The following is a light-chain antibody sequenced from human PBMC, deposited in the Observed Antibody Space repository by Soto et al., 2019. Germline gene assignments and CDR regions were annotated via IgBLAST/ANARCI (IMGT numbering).Light chain of an antibody. J-gene: IGKJ4*01. CDR3: QQYYSYPLT. CDR1: QGISSY. V-gene: IGKV1-8*01. CDR2: AAS. Sequence: IRMTKSKYSLSGSTGDRVTITCRASQGISSYLAWYQQKPGKAPKLLIYAASTLQSGVPSRFSGSGSGTDFTLTISCLQSEDFATYYCQQYYSYPLTFGGGGNVDIK.